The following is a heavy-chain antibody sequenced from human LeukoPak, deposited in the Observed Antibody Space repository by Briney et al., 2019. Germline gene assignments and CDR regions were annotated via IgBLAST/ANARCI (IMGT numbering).Heavy chain of an antibody. CDR1: GGSFSGYY. CDR3: ARALRSWITGTTANYYYMDV. V-gene: IGHV4-34*01. Sequence: SETLSLTCAVYGGSFSGYYWSWIRQPPGKGLEWIGEINHSGSTNYNPSLKSRVTISVDTSKNQFSLKLSSVTAADTAMYYCARALRSWITGTTANYYYMDVWGKGTTVTVSS. J-gene: IGHJ6*03. CDR2: INHSGST. D-gene: IGHD1-7*01.